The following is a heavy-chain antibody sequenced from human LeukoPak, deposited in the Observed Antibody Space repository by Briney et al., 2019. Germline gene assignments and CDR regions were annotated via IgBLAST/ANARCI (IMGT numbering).Heavy chain of an antibody. D-gene: IGHD4-17*01. CDR3: ARDHGDYSGKDY. CDR1: GFTVSSSY. CDR2: TWYDGSNK. V-gene: IGHV3-33*08. Sequence: PGGSLRLSCAASGFTVSSSYMNWVRQAPGKGLEWVAVTWYDGSNKYYADAVKGRFTISRDNSKNTLYLQMNSLRAEDTAVYFCARDHGDYSGKDYWGQGTLVTVSS. J-gene: IGHJ4*02.